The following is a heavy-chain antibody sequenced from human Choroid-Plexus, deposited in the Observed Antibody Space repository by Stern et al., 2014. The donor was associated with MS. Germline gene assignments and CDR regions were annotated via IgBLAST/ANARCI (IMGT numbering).Heavy chain of an antibody. CDR1: GFTFSNFG. V-gene: IGHV3-30*18. CDR3: AKDRQWSTYFFDY. D-gene: IGHD2-15*01. Sequence: VQLVESGGGVAQPGRPLILSCAASGFTFSNFGMHWVRQAPGKGLEWVALIWYDGSEKYYADSVKGRFTIFRDNSKNTLYMHMNSLRAEDTAVYYCAKDRQWSTYFFDYWGQGSLVTVSS. CDR2: IWYDGSEK. J-gene: IGHJ4*02.